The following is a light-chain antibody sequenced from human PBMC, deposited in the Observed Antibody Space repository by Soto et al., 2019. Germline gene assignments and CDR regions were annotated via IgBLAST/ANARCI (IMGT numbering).Light chain of an antibody. V-gene: IGKV3-15*01. CDR2: GAS. CDR1: QSVTSN. J-gene: IGKJ1*01. CDR3: QQFNDWPRT. Sequence: EIVMTQSPVTLSVSPGERATLSCRASQSVTSNLAWYQQKPGQAPRLLIYGASTRATGIPTRFSGSGSGTEFTLTISNLQSEDFAIYYRQQFNDWPRTFGQGTKVEIK.